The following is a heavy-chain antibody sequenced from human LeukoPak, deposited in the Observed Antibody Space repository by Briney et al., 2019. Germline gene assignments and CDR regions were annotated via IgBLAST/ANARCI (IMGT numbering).Heavy chain of an antibody. J-gene: IGHJ4*02. CDR1: GYTFTSYD. Sequence: GASVKVSCKASGYTFTSYDINWVRQAPGQGLEWMGRINPNSGDTNYAQKFQGRVTMTGDTSITTAYMELNSLRSDDTAVYYCAKAKPQGSDRDFDYWGQGTLVTVSS. CDR2: INPNSGDT. D-gene: IGHD1-14*01. V-gene: IGHV1-2*06. CDR3: AKAKPQGSDRDFDY.